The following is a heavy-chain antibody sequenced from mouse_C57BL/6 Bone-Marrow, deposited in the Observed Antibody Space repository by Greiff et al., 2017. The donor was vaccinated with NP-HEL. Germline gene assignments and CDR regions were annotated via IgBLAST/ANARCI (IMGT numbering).Heavy chain of an antibody. J-gene: IGHJ1*03. D-gene: IGHD1-1*01. CDR1: GYSFTDYN. V-gene: IGHV1-39*01. Sequence: VQLQQSGPELVKPGASVKISCKASGYSFTDYNMNWVKQSNGKSLEWIGVINPNYGTTSYNQKFKGKATLTVDQSSSTAYMQLNSLTSEDSAVYYCSSYYYGSSYLYFDDWGTGTTVTVSS. CDR3: SSYYYGSSYLYFDD. CDR2: INPNYGTT.